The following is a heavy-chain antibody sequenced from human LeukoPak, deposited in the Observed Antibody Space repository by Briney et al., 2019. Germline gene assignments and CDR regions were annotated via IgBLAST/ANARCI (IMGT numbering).Heavy chain of an antibody. CDR1: GFTFSTYD. CDR2: VSSSGDNR. CDR3: VKGGWLDN. V-gene: IGHV3-23*01. J-gene: IGHJ4*02. Sequence: GGSLRLSCAASGFTFSTYDMNWVRQAPGKGLEWVSGVSSSGDNRHYADSVKGRFTISRDNSKNTLFLQMNSLRAEDTALYYSVKGGWLDNWGQGTLVSVSS. D-gene: IGHD6-19*01.